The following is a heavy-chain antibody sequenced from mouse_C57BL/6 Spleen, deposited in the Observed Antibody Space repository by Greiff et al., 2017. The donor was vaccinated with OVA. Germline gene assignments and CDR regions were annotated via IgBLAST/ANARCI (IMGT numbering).Heavy chain of an antibody. CDR1: GYTFTSYW. J-gene: IGHJ4*01. CDR3: AREGVVATGDAMDY. Sequence: VQLQQPGAELVKPGASVKMSCKASGYTFTSYWITWVKQRPGQGLEWIGDIYPGSGSTNYNEKFKSKATLTVDTSSSTAYMQLSSLTSEDSAVYYCAREGVVATGDAMDYWGQGTSVTVSS. V-gene: IGHV1-55*01. CDR2: IYPGSGST. D-gene: IGHD1-1*01.